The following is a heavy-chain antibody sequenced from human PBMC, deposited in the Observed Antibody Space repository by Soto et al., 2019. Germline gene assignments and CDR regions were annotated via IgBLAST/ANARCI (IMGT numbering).Heavy chain of an antibody. Sequence: SETLSLTCTVSGGSISSYYWSWIRQPPGKGLEWIGYIYYSGSTNYNPSLKSRVTISVDTSKNQFSLKLSSVTAADTAVYYCARVNIVLMVCAGVFDYWGQGTLVTVSS. CDR3: ARVNIVLMVCAGVFDY. V-gene: IGHV4-59*01. J-gene: IGHJ4*02. CDR1: GGSISSYY. D-gene: IGHD2-8*01. CDR2: IYYSGST.